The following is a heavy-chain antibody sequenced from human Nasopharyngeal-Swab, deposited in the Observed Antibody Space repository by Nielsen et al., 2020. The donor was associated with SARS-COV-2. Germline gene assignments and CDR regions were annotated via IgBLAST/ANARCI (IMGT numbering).Heavy chain of an antibody. CDR2: TYYSGST. CDR3: ASSAVVANINGWFDP. V-gene: IGHV4-31*02. J-gene: IGHJ5*02. Sequence: WIRQPPGKGLEWIGYTYYSGSTYYNPSLKSRVTISVDTSKNQFSLKLSSVTAADTAVYYCASSAVVANINGWFDPWGQGTLVTVSS. D-gene: IGHD5-12*01.